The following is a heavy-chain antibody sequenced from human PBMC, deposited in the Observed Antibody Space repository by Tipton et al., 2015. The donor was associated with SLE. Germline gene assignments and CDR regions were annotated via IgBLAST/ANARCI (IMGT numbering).Heavy chain of an antibody. V-gene: IGHV4-34*01. CDR3: ARVRPPLSIFRVVKGTDYYYMDV. D-gene: IGHD3-3*01. Sequence: TLSLTCAVYGGSFSGYYWSWIRQPPGKGLEWIGEINHSGSTNYNPSLKSRVTISVDTSKNQFSLKLSSVTAADTAVYYCARVRPPLSIFRVVKGTDYYYMDVWGKGTTVTVSS. J-gene: IGHJ6*03. CDR2: INHSGST. CDR1: GGSFSGYY.